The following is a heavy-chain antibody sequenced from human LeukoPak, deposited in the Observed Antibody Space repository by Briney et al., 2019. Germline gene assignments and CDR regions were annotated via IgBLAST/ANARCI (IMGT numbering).Heavy chain of an antibody. CDR2: INHSGST. J-gene: IGHJ2*01. CDR3: ARGRIYDFWGGYPAPGYFDL. V-gene: IGHV4-34*01. CDR1: GGSFSGYY. Sequence: SETLSLTCAVYGGSFSGYYWSWIRQPPGKGLEWIGEINHSGSTNYNPSLKSRVTISVDTSKNQFSLKLSSVTAADTAVYYCARGRIYDFWGGYPAPGYFDLWGRGTLVTVSS. D-gene: IGHD3-3*01.